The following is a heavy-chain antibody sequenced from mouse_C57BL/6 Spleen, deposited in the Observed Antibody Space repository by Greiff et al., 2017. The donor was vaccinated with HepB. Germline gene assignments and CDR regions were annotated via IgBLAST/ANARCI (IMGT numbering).Heavy chain of an antibody. Sequence: QVQLQQSGAELVRPGASVKLSCKASGYTFTDYYINWVKQRPGQGLEWIARIYPGSGNTYYNEKFKGKATLTAEKSSSTAYMQLSSLTSEDSAVYFWAREAGSVDYWGQGTTLTVSS. V-gene: IGHV1-76*01. J-gene: IGHJ2*01. D-gene: IGHD3-2*02. CDR2: IYPGSGNT. CDR1: GYTFTDYY. CDR3: AREAGSVDY.